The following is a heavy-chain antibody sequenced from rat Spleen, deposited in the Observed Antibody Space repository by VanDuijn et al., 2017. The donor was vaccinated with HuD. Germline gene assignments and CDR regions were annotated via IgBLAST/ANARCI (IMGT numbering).Heavy chain of an antibody. D-gene: IGHD1-2*01. CDR2: ISNGGGNT. CDR1: GFTFSNYY. Sequence: EVQLAESGGGLVQPGRSMKLSCTALGFTFSNYYMVWVRQAPTKGLEWVASISNGGGNTYYRDSVKGRFTISRDNAKSTLYLQMDSLRSEDTATYYCARPDYSRFDYWGQGTLVTVSS. J-gene: IGHJ3*01. CDR3: ARPDYSRFDY. V-gene: IGHV5-25*01.